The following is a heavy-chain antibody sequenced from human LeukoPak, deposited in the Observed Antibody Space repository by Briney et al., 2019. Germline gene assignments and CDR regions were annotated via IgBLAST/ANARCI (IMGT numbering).Heavy chain of an antibody. CDR1: GFTFSTSW. CDR3: ARFSLYDNSGYYSWLFDF. Sequence: GGSLRLSCAASGFTFSTSWMSWVRQAPGKGLEWVANIQQDGSAKYYVDSVKGRFTISIDNAKNSLYLQMNSLRAEDTAVYYCARFSLYDNSGYYSWLFDFWGQGTLVTVSS. V-gene: IGHV3-7*01. D-gene: IGHD3-22*01. J-gene: IGHJ4*02. CDR2: IQQDGSAK.